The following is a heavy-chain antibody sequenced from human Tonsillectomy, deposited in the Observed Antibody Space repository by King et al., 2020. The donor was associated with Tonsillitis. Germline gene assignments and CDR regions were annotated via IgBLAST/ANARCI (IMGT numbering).Heavy chain of an antibody. Sequence: VQLVESGGGXVKXGGSLRXSXAXSGXTFSNXWMSWVRQAPGKGXXWXGXIKSKTDXGTTDYAAPVKGRFTISRDDSXNTLYLQMNSLKTEDTAVYYCTTYLGHWGQXTLVTVSS. CDR3: TTYLGH. V-gene: IGHV3-15*01. D-gene: IGHD3/OR15-3a*01. J-gene: IGHJ4*02. CDR1: GXTFSNXW. CDR2: IKSKTDXGTT.